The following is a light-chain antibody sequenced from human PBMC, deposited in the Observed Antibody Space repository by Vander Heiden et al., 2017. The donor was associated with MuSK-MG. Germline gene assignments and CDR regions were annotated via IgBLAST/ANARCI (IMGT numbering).Light chain of an antibody. CDR3: QQCSTSWT. V-gene: IGKV3D-11*02. CDR1: PSVSSH. J-gene: IGKJ1*01. CDR2: DAS. Sequence: EILLTQSPATLSSSPAVTAILSCSARPSVSSHLDWYHQNPGQAPRPLISDASNRANGIPARLSCSGPGTDFTLTISSLVTEDFAVYYWQQCSTSWTFSQGTKVELK.